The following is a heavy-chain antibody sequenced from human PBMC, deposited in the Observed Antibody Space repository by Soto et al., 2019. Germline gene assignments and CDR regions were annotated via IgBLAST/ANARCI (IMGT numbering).Heavy chain of an antibody. CDR1: RFTIGNYG. J-gene: IGHJ4*02. Sequence: EVLLVESGGGLVQPGGSLTFSCAATRFTIGNYGMKWVHQAPGKGLEWTANVTGGGSGKSNVGSGAGRFTISRDNTKNSLDLQMISLRVEDTAVYYCAAGFPPDFWGQGTLVTVSS. V-gene: IGHV3-7*01. CDR3: AAGFPPDF. D-gene: IGHD3-10*01. CDR2: VTGGGSGK.